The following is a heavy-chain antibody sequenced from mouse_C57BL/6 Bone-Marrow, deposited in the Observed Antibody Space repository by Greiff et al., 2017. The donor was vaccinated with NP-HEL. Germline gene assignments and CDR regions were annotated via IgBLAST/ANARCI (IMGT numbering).Heavy chain of an antibody. CDR2: ISYDGSN. CDR1: GYSITSGYY. CDR3: ARNDYDGTWCAY. J-gene: IGHJ3*01. V-gene: IGHV3-6*01. Sequence: DVKLVESGPGLVKPSQSLSLTCSVTGYSITSGYYWNWIRQFPGNKLEWMGYISYDGSNNYNPSLKNRISITRDTSKNQFFLKLNSVTTEDTATYYCARNDYDGTWCAYWGQGTLVTVSA. D-gene: IGHD2-4*01.